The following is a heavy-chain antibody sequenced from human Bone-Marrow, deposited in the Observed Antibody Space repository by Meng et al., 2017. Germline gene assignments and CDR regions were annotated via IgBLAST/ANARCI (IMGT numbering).Heavy chain of an antibody. CDR3: ARVLYYDILTAENDNWFDP. CDR1: GFTFSSYE. V-gene: IGHV3-48*03. D-gene: IGHD3-9*01. CDR2: ISSSGSTI. Sequence: GGSLRLSCAASGFTFSSYEMNWVRQAPGKGLEWVSYISSSGSTIYYADSVKGRFTISRDNAKNSLYLQMNSLRAEDTAVYYCARVLYYDILTAENDNWFDPWGQGTLVTVSS. J-gene: IGHJ5*02.